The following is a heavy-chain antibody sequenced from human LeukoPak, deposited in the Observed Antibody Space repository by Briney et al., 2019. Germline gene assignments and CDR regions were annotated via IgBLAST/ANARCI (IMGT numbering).Heavy chain of an antibody. V-gene: IGHV4-38-2*02. J-gene: IGHJ5*02. D-gene: IGHD2-15*01. CDR2: IYHSGST. CDR1: GYSISSGYY. Sequence: SETLSLTCTVSGYSISSGYYWGWIRQPPGKGLEWIGGIYHSGSTYYNPSLKSRVTISVDTSKNQFSLKLSSVTAADTAVYYCARGVGWYGFDPWGQGTLVTVSS. CDR3: ARGVGWYGFDP.